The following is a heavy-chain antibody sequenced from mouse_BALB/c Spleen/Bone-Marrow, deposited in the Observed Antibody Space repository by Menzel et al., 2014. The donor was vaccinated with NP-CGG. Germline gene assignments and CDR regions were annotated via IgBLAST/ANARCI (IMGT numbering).Heavy chain of an antibody. D-gene: IGHD2-4*01. V-gene: IGHV5-6-3*01. CDR3: ARGDDYVSWFAY. CDR1: GFTFSNYG. J-gene: IGHJ3*01. Sequence: EVKLVESGGGLVQPGGSLKLSCAASGFTFSNYGMSWVRQTPDMRLEFVATINTNGGEIYYPDSVKGRFTISRDNAKNTLYLQMRGLKSEDTAMYYCARGDDYVSWFAYWGQGTLVTVSA. CDR2: INTNGGEI.